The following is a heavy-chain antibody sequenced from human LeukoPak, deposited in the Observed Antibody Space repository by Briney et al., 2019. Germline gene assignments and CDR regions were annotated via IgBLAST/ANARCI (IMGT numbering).Heavy chain of an antibody. V-gene: IGHV5-51*01. D-gene: IGHD4-17*01. J-gene: IGHJ4*02. CDR1: GYSFTSYW. Sequence: GESLKISCKGSGYSFTSYWIGWVRQMPGKGLEWMGIIYPGDSDTRYSPSFQGQVTISADTSISTAYMELNSLRSDDTAVYYCARLGLTVTSDIDWWGQGTLVTVSS. CDR2: IYPGDSDT. CDR3: ARLGLTVTSDIDW.